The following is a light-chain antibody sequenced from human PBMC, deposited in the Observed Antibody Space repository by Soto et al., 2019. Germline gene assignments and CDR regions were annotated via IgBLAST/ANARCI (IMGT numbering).Light chain of an antibody. J-gene: IGKJ2*01. Sequence: DIQMTQSPSTLSASVGDRVTITCRASQSISSWLAWYQQKPGKAPKLLIYKASSLESGVPSRFSGSGSGTEFTLTISSLQPDDFATDYCQQYNSYSPVYTFGQGTKLEIK. CDR2: KAS. CDR1: QSISSW. V-gene: IGKV1-5*03. CDR3: QQYNSYSPVYT.